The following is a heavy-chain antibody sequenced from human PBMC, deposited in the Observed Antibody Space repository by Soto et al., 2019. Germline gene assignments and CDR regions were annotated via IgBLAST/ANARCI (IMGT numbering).Heavy chain of an antibody. J-gene: IGHJ5*02. Sequence: GGSLRLSCAGSGFAFSTFDIHWVRQAPGKGLEWVSGIGTLSDTFYAASVQGRFTISRQNAKNSVYLQMSSLRAGDTAFYYCARGRSFSYDSTPPPMFDPWGQGTLVTVSS. CDR3: ARGRSFSYDSTPPPMFDP. D-gene: IGHD3-10*01. CDR2: IGTLSDT. V-gene: IGHV3-13*01. CDR1: GFAFSTFD.